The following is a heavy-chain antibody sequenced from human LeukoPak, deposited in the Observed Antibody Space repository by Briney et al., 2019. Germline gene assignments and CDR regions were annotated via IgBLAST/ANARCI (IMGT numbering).Heavy chain of an antibody. Sequence: SETLSLTCTVSGGSISSYYWSWIRQPPGKGLEWIGYIYYSGSTNYNPSLKSRVTISVDTSKKQFSLKLNSVTAADTAVYYCARGSTVVRGIIITGGYYFDYWGQGTLVTVSS. CDR1: GGSISSYY. CDR3: ARGSTVVRGIIITGGYYFDY. V-gene: IGHV4-59*01. CDR2: IYYSGST. D-gene: IGHD3-10*01. J-gene: IGHJ4*02.